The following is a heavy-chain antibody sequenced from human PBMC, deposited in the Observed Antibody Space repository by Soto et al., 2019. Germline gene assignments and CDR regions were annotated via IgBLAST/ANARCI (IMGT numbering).Heavy chain of an antibody. V-gene: IGHV3-30*18. CDR2: ISYDGSNK. CDR1: GFTFSSYG. D-gene: IGHD3-3*01. Sequence: GGSLRLSCAASGFTFSSYGMHWVRQAPGKGLEWVAVISYDGSNKYYADSVKGRFTISRDNSKSTLYLQMNSLRAEDTAVYYCAKDPNSYGATYYDFWSGPRTSGMDVWGQGTTVTVSS. CDR3: AKDPNSYGATYYDFWSGPRTSGMDV. J-gene: IGHJ6*02.